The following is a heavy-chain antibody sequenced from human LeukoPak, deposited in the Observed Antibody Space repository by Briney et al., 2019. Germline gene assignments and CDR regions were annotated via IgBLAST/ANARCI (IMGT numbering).Heavy chain of an antibody. V-gene: IGHV4-30-2*01. CDR1: GDSISSGAYS. Sequence: SETLSLTCAVSGDSISSGAYSWNWIRQPPGKGLEWIGYIFHSGSTYYNPSLKSRVTMSVDRSKNQFSLKLSSVTAADTAVYYCASRIVGTSFDYWGQGTLVTVSS. D-gene: IGHD1-26*01. J-gene: IGHJ4*02. CDR2: IFHSGST. CDR3: ASRIVGTSFDY.